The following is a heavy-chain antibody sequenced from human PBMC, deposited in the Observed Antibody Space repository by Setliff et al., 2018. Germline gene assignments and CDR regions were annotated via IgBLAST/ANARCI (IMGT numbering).Heavy chain of an antibody. CDR3: ARASVVHAIAVGY. V-gene: IGHV3-23*01. J-gene: IGHJ4*02. CDR1: GFTFSSYA. Sequence: LSCAASGFTFSSYAMTWVRQAPGKGLEWVSGISGYGSRTYYADSVKGRSTISRDNSQNTMYLQMNSLRAADTAVYYCARASVVHAIAVGYWGQGTLVTVSS. D-gene: IGHD2-15*01. CDR2: ISGYGSRT.